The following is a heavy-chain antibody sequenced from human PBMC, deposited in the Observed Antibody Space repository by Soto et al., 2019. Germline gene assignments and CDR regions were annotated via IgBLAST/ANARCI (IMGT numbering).Heavy chain of an antibody. Sequence: GGSLRLSCAASGFTFSSYWMHWVRQAPGKGLVWVSRINSDGSSTSYADSVKGRFTISRDNAKKTLYLQMNSLRAEDTAVYYCASRTDCSGGSCPVGFQHWGQGTLVTVSS. V-gene: IGHV3-74*01. CDR3: ASRTDCSGGSCPVGFQH. CDR1: GFTFSSYW. CDR2: INSDGSST. D-gene: IGHD2-15*01. J-gene: IGHJ1*01.